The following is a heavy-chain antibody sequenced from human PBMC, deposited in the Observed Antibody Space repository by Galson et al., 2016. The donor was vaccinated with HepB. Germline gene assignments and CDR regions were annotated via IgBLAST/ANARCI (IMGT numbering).Heavy chain of an antibody. CDR3: ARTPSSSWSRWTYFDD. J-gene: IGHJ4*02. CDR1: GYSFTSNW. D-gene: IGHD6-13*01. V-gene: IGHV5-51*01. Sequence: QSGAEVKKPGESLRISCKGSGYSFTSNWIGWVRQLPGKGLEWMGIIYPGASDTRYTPSFQGQVTTTADKSISTASLQWSSLKASATAMDYCARTPSSSWSRWTYFDDWGQGTLVTVSS. CDR2: IYPGASDT.